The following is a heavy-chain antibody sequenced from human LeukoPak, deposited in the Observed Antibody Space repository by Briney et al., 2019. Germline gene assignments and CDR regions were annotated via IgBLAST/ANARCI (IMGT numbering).Heavy chain of an antibody. J-gene: IGHJ5*02. Sequence: ASVKVSCKASGYTFTSYDINWVRQATGQGLEWMGWMNPNSGNTGYAQKFQGRVTITRNTSISTAYMELSSLRSEDTAVYYCTRGSVTYYDFWSRGNWFDPWGQGTLVTVSS. CDR1: GYTFTSYD. CDR3: TRGSVTYYDFWSRGNWFDP. V-gene: IGHV1-8*03. CDR2: MNPNSGNT. D-gene: IGHD3-3*01.